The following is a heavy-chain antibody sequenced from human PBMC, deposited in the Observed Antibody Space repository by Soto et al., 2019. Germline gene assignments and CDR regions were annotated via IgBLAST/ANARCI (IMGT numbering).Heavy chain of an antibody. Sequence: LRLSCAASGFTFSSYAMSWVRQAPGKGLEWVSAISGGGGSTYYADSVKGQVTISRDNSKNTLYLQMNSLRAEDTAVYFCAKDLEYSDGYDAFDIWGQGTMVTVS. CDR3: AKDLEYSDGYDAFDI. CDR2: ISGGGGST. J-gene: IGHJ3*02. D-gene: IGHD5-18*01. V-gene: IGHV3-23*01. CDR1: GFTFSSYA.